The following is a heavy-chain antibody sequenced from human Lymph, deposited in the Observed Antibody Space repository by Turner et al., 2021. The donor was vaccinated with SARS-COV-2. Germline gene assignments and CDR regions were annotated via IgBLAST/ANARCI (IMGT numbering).Heavy chain of an antibody. CDR1: GYSFPTYW. CDR2: IYPGDSDT. D-gene: IGHD5-12*01. V-gene: IGHV5-51*01. Sequence: EVQLVQSGAEVKKPGESLKISCKGSGYSFPTYWIGWVRQMPGKGLEWMGIIYPGDSDTRYSPSFQGQVTISADKSISPAYLQWSSLKASDTAMYYCARLPIARGYSGYDFYYFDYWGQGTLVTVSS. CDR3: ARLPIARGYSGYDFYYFDY. J-gene: IGHJ4*02.